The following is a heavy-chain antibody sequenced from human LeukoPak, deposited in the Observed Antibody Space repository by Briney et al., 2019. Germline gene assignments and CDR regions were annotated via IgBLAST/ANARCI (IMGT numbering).Heavy chain of an antibody. CDR3: TRADTAMLDY. D-gene: IGHD5-18*01. CDR2: ISGSAVST. CDR1: GFTFSTYG. J-gene: IGHJ4*02. Sequence: GGSLRLSCAASGFTFSTYGMSWVRQAPGKGLEWVSAISGSAVSTYYADSVKGRFTISRDNSKNTLYLLMNSLRAEDTAVYYCTRADTAMLDYWGQGTLVTVSS. V-gene: IGHV3-23*01.